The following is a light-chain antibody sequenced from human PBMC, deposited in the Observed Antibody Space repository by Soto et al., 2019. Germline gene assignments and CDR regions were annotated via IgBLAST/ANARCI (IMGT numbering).Light chain of an antibody. J-gene: IGLJ1*01. V-gene: IGLV2-14*01. CDR2: EVT. Sequence: QSALTQPASVSGSPGQSITISCTGTSSDVGGYNYVSWYQQHPGKAPKLMIYEVTNRFSDSKSGNTASLTISGLQAEDEADYYCSSYTSRSTLVFGTGTKLTVL. CDR3: SSYTSRSTLV. CDR1: SSDVGGYNY.